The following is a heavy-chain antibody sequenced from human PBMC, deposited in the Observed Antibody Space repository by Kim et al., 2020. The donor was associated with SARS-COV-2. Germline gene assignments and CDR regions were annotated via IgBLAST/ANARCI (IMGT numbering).Heavy chain of an antibody. Sequence: SETLSLTCAVYGGSFSGYYWSWIRQPPGKGLEWIGEINHSGSTNYNPSLKSRVTISVDTSKNQFSLKLSSVTAADTAVYYCASSEKYYDILTGLYYYYGMDVWGQGTTITVSS. CDR3: ASSEKYYDILTGLYYYYGMDV. J-gene: IGHJ6*02. D-gene: IGHD3-9*01. CDR1: GGSFSGYY. CDR2: INHSGST. V-gene: IGHV4-34*01.